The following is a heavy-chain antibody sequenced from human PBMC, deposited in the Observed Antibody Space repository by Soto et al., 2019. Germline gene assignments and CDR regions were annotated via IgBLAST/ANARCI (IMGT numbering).Heavy chain of an antibody. Sequence: AASVKVSCKASGYSFISYGINWVRQAPGQGLEWMGWINAYNGYTNYAQELQGRVTLTADTSTSTAYMELRSLRSDDTAVYFCARDDCTNGVCYIGYWGQGTLVTVSS. CDR3: ARDDCTNGVCYIGY. D-gene: IGHD2-8*01. CDR2: INAYNGYT. CDR1: GYSFISYG. J-gene: IGHJ4*02. V-gene: IGHV1-18*04.